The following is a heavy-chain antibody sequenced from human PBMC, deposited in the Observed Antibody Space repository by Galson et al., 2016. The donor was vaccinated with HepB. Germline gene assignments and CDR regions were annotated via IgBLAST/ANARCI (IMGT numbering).Heavy chain of an antibody. V-gene: IGHV3-74*01. CDR2: INRDGSST. Sequence: SLRLSCAASGFTFRSFWMHWVRQAPGKGLVWVSRINRDGSSTSYADSVKGRFTISRDNAKNTLYLQMNSLRPEDRAVYYCVRVAGGGYDSSGYYRHYYGMDVWGQGTTVTVSS. J-gene: IGHJ6*02. CDR1: GFTFRSFW. D-gene: IGHD3-22*01. CDR3: VRVAGGGYDSSGYYRHYYGMDV.